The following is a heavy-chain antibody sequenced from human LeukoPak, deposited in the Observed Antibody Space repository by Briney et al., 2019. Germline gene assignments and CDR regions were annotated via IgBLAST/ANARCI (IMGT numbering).Heavy chain of an antibody. CDR3: AGQNFYDSSGYYYTYPAKIDY. CDR1: GGSISSSSHY. D-gene: IGHD3-22*01. CDR2: IYYDGNT. Sequence: KPSETLSLTCTVSGGSISSSSHYWGWIRQPPGKGLEWFGSIYYDGNTYYNPSLKSRVTMSVDTSKNQFSLKLSSVTAADTAVYYCAGQNFYDSSGYYYTYPAKIDYWGQGSLVTVSS. V-gene: IGHV4-39*01. J-gene: IGHJ4*02.